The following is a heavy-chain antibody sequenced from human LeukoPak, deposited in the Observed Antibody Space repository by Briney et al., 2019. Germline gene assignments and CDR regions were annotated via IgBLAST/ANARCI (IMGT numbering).Heavy chain of an antibody. CDR3: ARVLADPRSGYYFDY. CDR1: GGPISTYY. V-gene: IGHV4-59*01. Sequence: SETLSLTCTVSGGPISTYYWNWIRQPPGKGLEWIGYIYHSGSTNYNPSLQSRVTISVDASKNQFSLKLSSVTAADTAVYYCARVLADPRSGYYFDYWGQGTLVTVSS. D-gene: IGHD3-22*01. J-gene: IGHJ4*02. CDR2: IYHSGST.